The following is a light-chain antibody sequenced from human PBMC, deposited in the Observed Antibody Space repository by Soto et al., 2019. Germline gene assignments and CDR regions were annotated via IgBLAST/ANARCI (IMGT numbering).Light chain of an antibody. CDR1: QSVSSY. J-gene: IGKJ5*01. CDR2: DAS. V-gene: IGKV3-15*01. CDR3: QQYNSWPMT. Sequence: EIMMTQSPATLSVSPGERATVSCRASQSVSSYLAWYRQRPGQAPRLLIYDASTRATGIPARFSGSGSGTEFTLTISGLQSEDFAVYYCQQYNSWPMTFGQGTRLEIK.